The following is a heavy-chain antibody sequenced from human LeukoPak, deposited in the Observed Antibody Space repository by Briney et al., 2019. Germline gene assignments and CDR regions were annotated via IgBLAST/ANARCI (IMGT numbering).Heavy chain of an antibody. V-gene: IGHV1-2*02. J-gene: IGHJ4*02. CDR2: INPNSGGT. CDR1: GYTFTGYY. D-gene: IGHD7-27*01. CDR3: ARGPNWGSSDY. Sequence: ASVKVSCKASGYTFTGYYMHWVRQAPGQGLEWMGWINPNSGGTSYAQKFQGRVTMTRDTSISTAYMELSRLRSDDTAVYYCARGPNWGSSDYWGQGTLVTVSS.